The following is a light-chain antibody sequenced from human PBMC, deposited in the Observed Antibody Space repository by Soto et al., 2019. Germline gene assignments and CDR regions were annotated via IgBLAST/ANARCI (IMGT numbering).Light chain of an antibody. CDR2: RNN. V-gene: IGLV1-47*01. J-gene: IGLJ1*01. CDR3: AAWDDSLSGPEV. CDR1: SSNIGSNY. Sequence: QSVLTQPPSASGTPGQRVTISCSGSSSNIGSNYVYWYQQLPGTAPKLLIYRNNQRPSGVPDRFSGSKSGTSASLAISGLRSEDGSYYYCAAWDDSLSGPEVFGTGTNVTVL.